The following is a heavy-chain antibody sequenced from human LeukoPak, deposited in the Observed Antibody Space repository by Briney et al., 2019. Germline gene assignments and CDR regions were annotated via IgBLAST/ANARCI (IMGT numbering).Heavy chain of an antibody. CDR3: ARVEGSDWYLYYLDY. D-gene: IGHD6-19*01. CDR2: ISSSSSYI. V-gene: IGHV3-21*01. J-gene: IGHJ4*02. Sequence: PGGSLRLSCAASGFTFRSYSMNWVRQAPGKGLEWVSYISSSSSYIYYADSVKGRFTISRDNAKNSLYLQMNRLRAEDTAVYYCARVEGSDWYLYYLDYWGQGTLVTVSS. CDR1: GFTFRSYS.